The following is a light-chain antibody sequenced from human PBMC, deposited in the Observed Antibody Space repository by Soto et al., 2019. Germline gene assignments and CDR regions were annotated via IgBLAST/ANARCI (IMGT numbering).Light chain of an antibody. CDR1: QSVGST. CDR2: GAS. V-gene: IGKV3-15*01. J-gene: IGKJ2*01. Sequence: EIVMTQSPATLSVSPGERVTLSCRASQSVGSTLAWYQQKPGQAPRLLISGASSRATGIPARFSGSGSGTEFTLTISSLQSEDFAVYYCQQRSNWPLYTFGQGTKLEIK. CDR3: QQRSNWPLYT.